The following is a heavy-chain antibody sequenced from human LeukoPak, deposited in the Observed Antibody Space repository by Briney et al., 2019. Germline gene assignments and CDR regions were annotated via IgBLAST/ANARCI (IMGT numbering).Heavy chain of an antibody. J-gene: IGHJ3*02. CDR2: IYYSGTA. V-gene: IGHV4-59*08. Sequence: NPSETLCLTCTVSGGSISSYYWSWNRQPPGKGLGWIGYIYYSGTANYNPSLKSRVTISVDTSKNQFSLKLSSVTAADTAVYYCARRGYMRNRYYYDSSGYYHDAFDIWGQGTMVTVSS. D-gene: IGHD3-22*01. CDR1: GGSISSYY. CDR3: ARRGYMRNRYYYDSSGYYHDAFDI.